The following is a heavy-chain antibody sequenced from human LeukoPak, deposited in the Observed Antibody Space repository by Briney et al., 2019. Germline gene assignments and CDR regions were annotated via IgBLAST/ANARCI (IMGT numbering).Heavy chain of an antibody. CDR2: ISSSSSTI. CDR1: GFTFSSYS. D-gene: IGHD2-2*01. Sequence: GGSLRLSCAASGFTFSSYSMNWVRQAPGKGLEWVSYISSSSSTIYYADSVKGRFTISRDNAKNSLYLQMNSLRAEDTAVYYCAREERNIXVVPAAQSYYYYYXXDXXGKGXXVTV. J-gene: IGHJ6*03. CDR3: AREERNIXVVPAAQSYYYYYXXDX. V-gene: IGHV3-48*01.